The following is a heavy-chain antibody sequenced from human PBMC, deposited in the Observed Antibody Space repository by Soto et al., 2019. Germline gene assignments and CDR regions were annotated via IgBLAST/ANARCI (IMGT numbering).Heavy chain of an antibody. V-gene: IGHV1-18*01. Sequence: WASVKVSCKASGYTFTSYGISWVRQAPGQGLEWMGWISAYNGNTNYAQKLQGRVTMTTDTSTSTAYMELRSLRSDDTAVYYCAREGGQWELPDDFDYWGQGTLVTVSS. J-gene: IGHJ4*02. CDR1: GYTFTSYG. D-gene: IGHD1-26*01. CDR3: AREGGQWELPDDFDY. CDR2: ISAYNGNT.